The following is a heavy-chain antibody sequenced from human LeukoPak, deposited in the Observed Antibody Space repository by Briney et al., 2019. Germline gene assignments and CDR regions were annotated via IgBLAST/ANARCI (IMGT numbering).Heavy chain of an antibody. CDR1: GFTFSSYS. CDR2: ISSSSSYI. Sequence: GGSLRLSCAASGFTFSSYSMNWVRQAPGKGLEWVSSISSSSSYIYYADSVKGRFTISRDNAKNSLYLQMNSLRAEDTAVYYCASWMVRGALAFDYWGQGTLVTVSS. D-gene: IGHD3-10*01. J-gene: IGHJ4*02. V-gene: IGHV3-21*01. CDR3: ASWMVRGALAFDY.